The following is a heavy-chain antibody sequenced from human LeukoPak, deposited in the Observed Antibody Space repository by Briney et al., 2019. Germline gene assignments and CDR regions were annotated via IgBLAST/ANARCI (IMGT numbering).Heavy chain of an antibody. CDR2: IFGSGGST. V-gene: IGHV3-23*01. J-gene: IGHJ4*02. D-gene: IGHD6-19*01. Sequence: GGSLRLSCAASGFTSSDYYMDWVRQAPGKGLEWVSGIFGSGGSTHYADSVKGRFTISRDNSKNTVYLQMNSLRAEDTAVYYCAKTTTGYSSGRFPGWPVDYWGQGTLVTVSS. CDR3: AKTTTGYSSGRFPGWPVDY. CDR1: GFTSSDYY.